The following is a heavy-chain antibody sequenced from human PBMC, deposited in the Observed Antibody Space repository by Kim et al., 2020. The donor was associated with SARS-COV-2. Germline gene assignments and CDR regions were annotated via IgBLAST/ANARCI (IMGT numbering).Heavy chain of an antibody. V-gene: IGHV4-39*01. D-gene: IGHD3-22*01. Sequence: LKSRITISVDTSKNQFSLKLSSVTAADTAVYYCARHLFAYYDSWEYYFDYWGQGTLVTVSS. J-gene: IGHJ4*02. CDR3: ARHLFAYYDSWEYYFDY.